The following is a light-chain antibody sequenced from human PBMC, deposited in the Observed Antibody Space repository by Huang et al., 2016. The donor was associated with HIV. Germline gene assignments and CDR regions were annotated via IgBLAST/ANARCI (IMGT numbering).Light chain of an antibody. V-gene: IGKV3-15*01. CDR2: DAS. Sequence: EILMTQSPGTLSVSPGERATLSCRASQTTNNNLAWYQQKPGQPPRLLIYDASTRATGIPARRSGSGSGTEFTLTISSLQSEDFATYYCQQYNDWPRTFGQGTKVEIK. CDR3: QQYNDWPRT. J-gene: IGKJ1*01. CDR1: QTTNNN.